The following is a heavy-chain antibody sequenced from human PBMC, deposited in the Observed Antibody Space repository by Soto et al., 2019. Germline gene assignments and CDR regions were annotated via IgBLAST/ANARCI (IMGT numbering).Heavy chain of an antibody. CDR3: AKSGYSQFYFDY. V-gene: IGHV3-30*18. D-gene: IGHD2-15*01. CDR2: ISYDGSNK. J-gene: IGHJ4*02. CDR1: GFTFSSSG. Sequence: PGGSLRLSCAASGFTFSSSGIHWVRQAPGKGLEWAAVISYDGSNKKYADSVEGRFTISRDNYKNTVYLQMNSLRAEDTAVYYCAKSGYSQFYFDYWGQGTLVTVSS.